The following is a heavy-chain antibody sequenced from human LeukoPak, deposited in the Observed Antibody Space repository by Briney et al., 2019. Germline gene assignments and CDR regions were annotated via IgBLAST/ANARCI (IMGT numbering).Heavy chain of an antibody. D-gene: IGHD6-19*01. Sequence: GGSVKDSCMASGYTFTSYYMHSVRPAPGQGREWMGIINLSGGSTSYAQKFQGRVTMTRDTYTSTVYMELSSLRSEDTAVYYCARDQNIAVAGRWFDPWGQGTLVTVSS. CDR2: INLSGGST. CDR1: GYTFTSYY. V-gene: IGHV1-46*01. CDR3: ARDQNIAVAGRWFDP. J-gene: IGHJ5*02.